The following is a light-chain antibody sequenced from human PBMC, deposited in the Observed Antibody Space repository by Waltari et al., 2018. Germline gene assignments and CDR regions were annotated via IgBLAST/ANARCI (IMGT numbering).Light chain of an antibody. V-gene: IGKV1-39*01. CDR2: AATSLQTGVPSAS. CDR3: QQSYSVPLT. J-gene: IGKJ3*01. Sequence: DIQMTQSPSSLSASVGDRVSISCRASQSISTYLNWYQQKPGKAPKLLIYAATSLQTGVPSASRLQSGVPSRFTGSGSGTDFTLTINGLQPEDFATYYCQQSYSVPLTFGPGTKVDIK. CDR1: QSISTY.